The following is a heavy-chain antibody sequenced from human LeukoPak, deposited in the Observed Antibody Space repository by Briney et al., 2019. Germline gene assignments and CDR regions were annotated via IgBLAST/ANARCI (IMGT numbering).Heavy chain of an antibody. CDR1: GFTFSSYG. CDR2: ISYDGSNK. D-gene: IGHD6-19*01. J-gene: IGHJ4*02. CDR3: AKDPRGGQWLEGLDY. Sequence: GGSLRLSCAASGFTFSSYGMHWVRQAPGKGLEWVAVISYDGSNKYYADSVKGRFTISRDNSKNMLYLQMNSLRAEDTAVYYCAKDPRGGQWLEGLDYWGQGTLVTVSS. V-gene: IGHV3-30*18.